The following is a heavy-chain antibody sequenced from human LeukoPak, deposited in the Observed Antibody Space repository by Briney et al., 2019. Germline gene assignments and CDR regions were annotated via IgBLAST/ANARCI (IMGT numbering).Heavy chain of an antibody. Sequence: PGGSLRLSCAASGFTFDDYAMHWVRQAPGKGLEWVSGISWNSGSIGYADSVKGRFTISRDNAKNSLYLQMNSLRAEDTALYYCAKGVGYDSIPQGFDYWGQGTLVTVSS. CDR1: GFTFDDYA. V-gene: IGHV3-9*01. CDR3: AKGVGYDSIPQGFDY. D-gene: IGHD3-22*01. CDR2: ISWNSGSI. J-gene: IGHJ4*02.